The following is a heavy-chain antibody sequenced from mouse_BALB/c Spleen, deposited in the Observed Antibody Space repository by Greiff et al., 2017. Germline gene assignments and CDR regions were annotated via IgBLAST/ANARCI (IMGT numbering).Heavy chain of an antibody. CDR2: ISYDGSN. CDR1: GYSITSGYY. V-gene: IGHV3-6*02. CDR3: ASPLGVPRYFDV. Sequence: EVKLQESGPGLVKPSQSLSLTCSVTGYSITSGYYWNWIRQFPGNKLEWMGYISYDGSNNYNPSLKNRISITRDTSKNQFFLKLNSVTTEDTATYYCASPLGVPRYFDVWGAGTTVTVSS. J-gene: IGHJ1*01. D-gene: IGHD4-1*01.